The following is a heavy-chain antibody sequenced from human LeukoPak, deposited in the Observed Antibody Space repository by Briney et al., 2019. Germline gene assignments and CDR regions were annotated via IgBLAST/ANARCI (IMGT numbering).Heavy chain of an antibody. Sequence: SETLSLTCAVSGGSITSSNWWSWVRQPPGKGLEWIGEIYPSGSTNYNPSLKSRVTISVDTSKKQFSLKLSSVTAADTAIYYCARETAAAGSFIAINDYWGQGALVTVSS. J-gene: IGHJ4*02. D-gene: IGHD6-13*01. CDR2: IYPSGST. V-gene: IGHV4-4*02. CDR1: GGSITSSNW. CDR3: ARETAAAGSFIAINDY.